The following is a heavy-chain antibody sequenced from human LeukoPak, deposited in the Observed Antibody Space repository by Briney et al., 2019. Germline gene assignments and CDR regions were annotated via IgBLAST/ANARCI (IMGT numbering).Heavy chain of an antibody. J-gene: IGHJ4*02. CDR1: GFSFSNYW. D-gene: IGHD5-18*01. V-gene: IGHV3-7*03. Sequence: GGSLRLSCAASGFSFSNYWMNWVRQAPGKGLEWVANIKQDGSGKYYVDSVKGRFTISRDNTKNSLYLQMNSLRAEDTAVYYCASGGYSFGYWGQGTLVTVSS. CDR2: IKQDGSGK. CDR3: ASGGYSFGY.